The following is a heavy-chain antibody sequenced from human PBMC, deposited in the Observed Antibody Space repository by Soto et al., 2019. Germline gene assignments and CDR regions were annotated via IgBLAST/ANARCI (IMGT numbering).Heavy chain of an antibody. Sequence: GGSLRLSCAASEFTFSSYAMHWVRQAPGKGLEWVAVISYDGSNKYYADSVKGRFTISRDNSKNTLYLQMNSLRAEDTAVYYCARAEDFKITFGGVDPYYYYGMDVWGQGTTVTVSS. D-gene: IGHD3-16*01. J-gene: IGHJ6*02. V-gene: IGHV3-30-3*01. CDR3: ARAEDFKITFGGVDPYYYYGMDV. CDR1: EFTFSSYA. CDR2: ISYDGSNK.